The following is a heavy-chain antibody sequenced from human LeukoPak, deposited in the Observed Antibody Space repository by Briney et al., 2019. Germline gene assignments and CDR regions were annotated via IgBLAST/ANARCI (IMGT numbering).Heavy chain of an antibody. Sequence: ETLSLTCTVSGGSISSYYWTWLRQPPGKGLEWVSSISSSSSYIYYADSVKGRFTISRDNAKNTLYLQMNSLRAEDTAVYYCARAVGATEFDYWGQGTLVTVSS. J-gene: IGHJ4*02. D-gene: IGHD1-26*01. CDR3: ARAVGATEFDY. CDR2: ISSSSSYI. CDR1: GGSISSYY. V-gene: IGHV3-21*01.